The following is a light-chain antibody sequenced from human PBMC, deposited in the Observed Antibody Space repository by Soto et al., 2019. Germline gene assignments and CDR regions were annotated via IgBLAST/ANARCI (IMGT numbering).Light chain of an antibody. V-gene: IGKV1-39*01. Sequence: DIQMTQSPSSLSASVRDRVTITCRASQSISINLNWYQQKPGNAPKLLISAASKLQGGVPSRFSGSGSGTDFTLTISTLQYEDLATYYCQLSYTTPFTFGPGTKLEIK. CDR3: QLSYTTPFT. CDR1: QSISIN. J-gene: IGKJ2*01. CDR2: AAS.